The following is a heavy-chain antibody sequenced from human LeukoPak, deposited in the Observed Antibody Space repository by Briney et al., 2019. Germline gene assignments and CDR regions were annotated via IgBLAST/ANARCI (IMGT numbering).Heavy chain of an antibody. CDR3: ARVPPTVTAGRYYYCYMDV. D-gene: IGHD4-17*01. CDR1: GGSINSYY. CDR2: IYYSGST. Sequence: SETLSLTCTVSGGSINSYYWSWIRQPPGEGPEWIGYIYYSGSTTYNPSLKSRVTISVDTSKNQFSLKVSSVTAADTAVYYCARVPPTVTAGRYYYCYMDVWGKGTTVTVSS. V-gene: IGHV4-59*01. J-gene: IGHJ6*03.